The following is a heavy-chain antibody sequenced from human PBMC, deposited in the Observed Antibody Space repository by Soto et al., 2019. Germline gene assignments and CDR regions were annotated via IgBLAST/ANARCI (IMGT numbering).Heavy chain of an antibody. CDR1: GFTFDDYA. D-gene: IGHD3-10*01. CDR2: ISWNSGTT. J-gene: IGHJ6*03. V-gene: IGHV3-9*01. CDR3: AKDSLAGFHYYMDV. Sequence: VQLVESGGGLVQPGRSLRLSCAASGFTFDDYAMHWVRLVPGKGLEWVSGISWNSGTTSYADSVKGRFTISRDNAKNSLYLQMSSLRVEDTALYYCAKDSLAGFHYYMDVWGQGTPVTISS.